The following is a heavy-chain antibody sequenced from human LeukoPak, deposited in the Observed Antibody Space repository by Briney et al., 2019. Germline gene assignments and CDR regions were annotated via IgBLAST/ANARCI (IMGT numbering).Heavy chain of an antibody. CDR2: FDPEDGET. V-gene: IGHV1-24*01. CDR1: GYILTELS. CDR3: ARAGRRLFGVLIPLSFDY. J-gene: IGHJ4*02. D-gene: IGHD3-3*01. Sequence: ASVKVSCKVSGYILTELSMHWVRQAPGKGLEWMGGFDPEDGETIYAQKFQGRITMTEDTSTDTAYMELSSLRSEDTAVYYCARAGRRLFGVLIPLSFDYWGQGTPVTVSS.